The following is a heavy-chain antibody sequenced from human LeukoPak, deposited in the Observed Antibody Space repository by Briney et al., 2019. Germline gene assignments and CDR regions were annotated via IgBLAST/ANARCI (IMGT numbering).Heavy chain of an antibody. CDR1: GFTVISNY. D-gene: IGHD6-19*01. V-gene: IGHV3-53*01. CDR2: IYGGGVT. CDR3: AGSPWLAQFDY. J-gene: IGHJ4*02. Sequence: PGGSLRLSCAASGFTVISNYMTWVRQAPGKGLEWVSVIYGGGVTLYADSVKGRFTISRDNSKNTIYLQTNSLRAEDTAVYYCAGSPWLAQFDYWGQGALVTVSS.